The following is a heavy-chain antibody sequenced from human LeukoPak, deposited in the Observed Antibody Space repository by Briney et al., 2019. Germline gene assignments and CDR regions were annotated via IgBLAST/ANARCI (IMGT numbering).Heavy chain of an antibody. CDR1: GFTFSDYW. Sequence: PGGSLRLSCAASGFTFSDYWMSWVRQAPGKGLEWVASINQGGSEQFYVDSLKGRFTISRDNAKNSLFLQMNGLTVEDTAVYYCARAEFCSGGSCHNYWGQGTLVTVSS. V-gene: IGHV3-7*01. J-gene: IGHJ4*02. CDR2: INQGGSEQ. CDR3: ARAEFCSGGSCHNY. D-gene: IGHD2-15*01.